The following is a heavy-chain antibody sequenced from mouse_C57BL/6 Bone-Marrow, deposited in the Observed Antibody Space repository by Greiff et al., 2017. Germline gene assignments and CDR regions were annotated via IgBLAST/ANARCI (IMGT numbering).Heavy chain of an antibody. Sequence: EVKLMESGGGLVQPGGSLSLSCAASGFTFTDYYMSWVRQPPGKALEWLGFIRNKANGYTTEYSASVKGRFTISRDNSQSTLYLQMNALRAEDSATYYCARSLDGYYVSYYAMEYWGQGTSVTVSS. V-gene: IGHV7-3*01. D-gene: IGHD2-3*01. J-gene: IGHJ4*01. CDR1: GFTFTDYY. CDR3: ARSLDGYYVSYYAMEY. CDR2: IRNKANGYTT.